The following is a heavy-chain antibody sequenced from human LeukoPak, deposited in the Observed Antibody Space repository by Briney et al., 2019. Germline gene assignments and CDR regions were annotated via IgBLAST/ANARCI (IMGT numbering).Heavy chain of an antibody. J-gene: IGHJ4*02. CDR1: GFAFSSYA. V-gene: IGHV3-23*01. D-gene: IGHD4-11*01. CDR3: AKDRESYSNLAPFDY. Sequence: TGGSLRLSCAASGFAFSSYAMSWVRQAPGKGLEWVSAISGSAGNIYYADSVKGRFTISRDNSKNTLYLQMNSLRAEDTAVYYCAKDRESYSNLAPFDYWGQGTLVTVSS. CDR2: ISGSAGNI.